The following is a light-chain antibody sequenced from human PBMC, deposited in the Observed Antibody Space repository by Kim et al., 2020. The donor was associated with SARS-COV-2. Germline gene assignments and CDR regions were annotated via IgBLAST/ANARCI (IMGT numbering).Light chain of an antibody. CDR1: KGVRGGY. CDR3: QQYGGSRWT. Sequence: SPGESAPPPGVASKGVRGGYVAGYQQKPGQTPRLLIYGASSRATGIPERFSGSASGTDFTLTISRLEPEDFAVYYCQQYGGSRWTFGQGTKVDIK. J-gene: IGKJ1*01. V-gene: IGKV3-20*01. CDR2: GAS.